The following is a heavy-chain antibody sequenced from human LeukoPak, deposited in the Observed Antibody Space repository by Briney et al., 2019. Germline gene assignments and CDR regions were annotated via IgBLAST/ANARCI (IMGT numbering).Heavy chain of an antibody. V-gene: IGHV4-34*01. Sequence: SETLSLTCAVYGGSSSGYYRSWIRQPPGKGLEWIGEINHSGSTNYNPSLKSRVTISVDTSKNQFSLRLNSVTATDTAMYYCARGPYSYDSSGCFDYWGQGALVTVSS. D-gene: IGHD3-22*01. CDR1: GGSSSGYY. CDR2: INHSGST. CDR3: ARGPYSYDSSGCFDY. J-gene: IGHJ4*02.